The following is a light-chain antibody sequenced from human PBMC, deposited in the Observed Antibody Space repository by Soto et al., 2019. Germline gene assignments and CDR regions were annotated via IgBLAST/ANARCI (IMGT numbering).Light chain of an antibody. Sequence: EIVMTQSPATLSVSPGERATLSCRASQSVSNNFAWYQQKPGQAPRLLIYGASTRATGIPARFSGSGSGTEFTLTISSLQSEDFAVYYCQQYNNWPWTFGQGTKVDIK. V-gene: IGKV3-15*01. J-gene: IGKJ1*01. CDR2: GAS. CDR1: QSVSNN. CDR3: QQYNNWPWT.